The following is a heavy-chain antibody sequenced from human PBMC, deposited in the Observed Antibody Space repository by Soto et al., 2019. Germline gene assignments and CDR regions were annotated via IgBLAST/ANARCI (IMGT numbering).Heavy chain of an antibody. J-gene: IGHJ3*02. Sequence: SETLSLTCAVYGGSFSGYYWSWIRQPPGKGLEWIGEINHSGSTNYNPSLKSRVTISVDTSKNQFSLKLSSVTAADTAVYYCARPVVVAATWPDAFDIWGQGTMVTVSS. D-gene: IGHD2-15*01. V-gene: IGHV4-34*01. CDR1: GGSFSGYY. CDR2: INHSGST. CDR3: ARPVVVAATWPDAFDI.